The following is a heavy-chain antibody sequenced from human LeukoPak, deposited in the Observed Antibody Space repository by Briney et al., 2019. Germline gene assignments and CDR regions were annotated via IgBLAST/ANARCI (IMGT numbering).Heavy chain of an antibody. CDR3: ARDLGSGWYQVY. CDR1: GGSISSSSYY. Sequence: SETLSLTCTVSGGSISSSSYYWGWIRQPPGKGLEWIGNIYYNGSTYYNPSLKSRVTMSVDTSKNQFSLKLSSVTAADTAVYYCARDLGSGWYQVYWGQGTLVTVSS. J-gene: IGHJ4*02. D-gene: IGHD6-19*01. V-gene: IGHV4-39*07. CDR2: IYYNGST.